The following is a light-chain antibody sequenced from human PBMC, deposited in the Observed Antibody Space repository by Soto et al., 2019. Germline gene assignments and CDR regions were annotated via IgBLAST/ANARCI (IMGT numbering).Light chain of an antibody. CDR3: SSYTNTFTYD. J-gene: IGLJ1*01. Sequence: QSALTQPASVSGSPGQSITISCTGTSSDVGGYNYVSWYQQHPGKAPKLMIYEVTNRPSGVSHRFSGSKSGNTASLTISGLQADDEADYYCSSYTNTFTYDLGTGTKLTVL. CDR2: EVT. V-gene: IGLV2-14*01. CDR1: SSDVGGYNY.